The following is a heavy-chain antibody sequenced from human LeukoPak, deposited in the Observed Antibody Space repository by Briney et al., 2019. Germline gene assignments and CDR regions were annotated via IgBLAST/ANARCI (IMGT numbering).Heavy chain of an antibody. CDR3: ARESKGDYSGGFDP. D-gene: IGHD2-21*01. CDR1: GFTFSSYA. J-gene: IGHJ5*02. Sequence: PGRSLRLSCAASGFTFSSYAMHWVRQAPGKGLEWVAVISYDGSNKYYADSVKGRFTISRDNSKNTLYLQMNSLRAEDTAVYYCARESKGDYSGGFDPWGQGTLVTVSS. CDR2: ISYDGSNK. V-gene: IGHV3-30-3*01.